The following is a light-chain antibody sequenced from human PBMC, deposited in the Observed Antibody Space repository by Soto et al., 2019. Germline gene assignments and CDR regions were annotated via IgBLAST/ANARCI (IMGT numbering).Light chain of an antibody. CDR3: LLSYSGTNWV. V-gene: IGLV7-46*01. J-gene: IGLJ3*02. CDR1: TGAVTSGNY. CDR2: DTT. Sequence: QAVVTQEPSLTVSPGGTVTLTCGSITGAVTSGNYPYWFQKKPGQAPRTLIYDTTNKQSWTPARFSGSLLGGKAALTLAGAQTDDEADYYCLLSYSGTNWVFGGGTKLTVL.